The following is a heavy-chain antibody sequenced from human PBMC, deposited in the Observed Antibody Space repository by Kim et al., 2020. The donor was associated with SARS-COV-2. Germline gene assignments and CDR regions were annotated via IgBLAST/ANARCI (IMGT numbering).Heavy chain of an antibody. V-gene: IGHV4-34*01. J-gene: IGHJ6*03. CDR3: ARRNYYYYYMDV. Sequence: NYNPSLKSRVTISVDTSKNQFSLKLSSVTAADTAVYYCARRNYYYYYMDVWGKGTTVTVSS.